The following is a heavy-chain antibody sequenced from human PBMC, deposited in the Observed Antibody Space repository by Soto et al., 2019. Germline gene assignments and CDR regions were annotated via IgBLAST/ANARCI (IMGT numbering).Heavy chain of an antibody. Sequence: GASVKVSCKASSYTFTSYGISWVRQAPGQGLEWMGWISAYNGNTNYAQKLQGRVTMTTDTSTSTAYMELRSLRSDDTAVYYCATQRGYYYDSSGYYGPGWFDPWGQGTLVTVSS. D-gene: IGHD3-22*01. CDR3: ATQRGYYYDSSGYYGPGWFDP. J-gene: IGHJ5*02. CDR1: SYTFTSYG. CDR2: ISAYNGNT. V-gene: IGHV1-18*04.